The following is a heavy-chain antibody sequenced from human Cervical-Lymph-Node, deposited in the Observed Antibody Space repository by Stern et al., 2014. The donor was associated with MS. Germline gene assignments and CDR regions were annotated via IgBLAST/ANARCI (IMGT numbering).Heavy chain of an antibody. V-gene: IGHV2-5*02. CDR2: IFWDDDR. CDR1: GFSLDRSGVG. J-gene: IGHJ5*02. Sequence: QITLKESGPMLVKPTQTLTLTCSFSGFSLDRSGVGVAWVRQPPGKALEWLALIFWDDDRRYSPSMKTRLTITKDTSKNQVFLTMTNMDPVDTATYFCTHRWAWSDSRFDPWGQGILVTVSS. D-gene: IGHD3-3*01. CDR3: THRWAWSDSRFDP.